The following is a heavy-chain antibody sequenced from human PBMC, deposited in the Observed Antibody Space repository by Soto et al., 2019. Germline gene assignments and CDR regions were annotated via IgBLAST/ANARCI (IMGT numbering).Heavy chain of an antibody. CDR2: ISAYNGNT. V-gene: IGHV1-18*01. D-gene: IGHD6-6*01. J-gene: IGHJ4*03. Sequence: VKMVCRASGYSETIYGMCRVRNTLGQGLEGMGWISAYNGNTNYAQKLQGRVTMTTGTSTSIAYVELRSLRSDDTVVFYCARDGTTRSARRVGNWGQGTL. CDR1: GYSETIYG. CDR3: ARDGTTRSARRVGN.